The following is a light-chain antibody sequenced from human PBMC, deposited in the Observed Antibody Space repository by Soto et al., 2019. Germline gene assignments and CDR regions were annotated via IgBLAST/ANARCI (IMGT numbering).Light chain of an antibody. J-gene: IGLJ1*01. CDR2: DYS. Sequence: SYELTQPPSVSVAPGQTARITCGGNNIGSKSVHWYQQKPGQAPVLVVYDYSDRPSGIPERFSGSNSGNTATLTISRVEAGDEAEYYCQVWDGSSDLYYVFGTGTKVTVL. CDR3: QVWDGSSDLYYV. V-gene: IGLV3-21*02. CDR1: NIGSKS.